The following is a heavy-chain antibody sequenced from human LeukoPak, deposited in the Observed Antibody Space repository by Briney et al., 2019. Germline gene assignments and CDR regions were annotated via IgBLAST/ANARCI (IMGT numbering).Heavy chain of an antibody. J-gene: IGHJ4*02. V-gene: IGHV3-48*03. CDR1: GFTFSSYE. CDR3: ASYGSDIDY. CDR2: ISSSGSTI. Sequence: PGGSLRLSCAASGFTFSSYEMNWVRQAPGKGLEWVSYISSSGSTIYYADSVKGRFTISRDNAKNSLYLQMSSLRAEDTAVYYCASYGSDIDYWGQGTLVTVSS. D-gene: IGHD2-15*01.